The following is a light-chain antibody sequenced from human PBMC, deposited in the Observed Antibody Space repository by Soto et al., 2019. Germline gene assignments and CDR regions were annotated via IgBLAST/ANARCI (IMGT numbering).Light chain of an antibody. CDR2: GAS. CDR1: QNINIY. CDR3: QQSYTTPVRIT. V-gene: IGKV1-39*01. Sequence: IQLTQSPSSLSASVGDRVTITCRASQNINIYLNWYEYKPGTDPNRLIYGASSLQSGVPSRFSGSGSGTEFTLTISSLQPEDFATYYCQQSYTTPVRITFGQGTRLGVK. J-gene: IGKJ5*01.